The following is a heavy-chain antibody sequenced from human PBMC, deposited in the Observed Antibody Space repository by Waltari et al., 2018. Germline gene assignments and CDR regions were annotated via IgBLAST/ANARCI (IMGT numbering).Heavy chain of an antibody. J-gene: IGHJ4*02. CDR3: ARHYSNYLFDY. D-gene: IGHD4-4*01. CDR1: GGSISSHY. Sequence: QVQLQESGPGLVKPSETLSLTCTVSGGSISSHYWSWIRQPPGKGLEWIGYIYYSGSTNYNPPRKIRVTISVDTSKNQFSLKLSSVTAADTAVYYCARHYSNYLFDYWGQGTLVTVSS. CDR2: IYYSGST. V-gene: IGHV4-59*11.